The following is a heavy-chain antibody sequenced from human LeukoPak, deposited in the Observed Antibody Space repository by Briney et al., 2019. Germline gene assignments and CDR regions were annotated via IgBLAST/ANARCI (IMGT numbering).Heavy chain of an antibody. CDR2: VNLQGST. D-gene: IGHD2-2*01. J-gene: IGHJ4*02. Sequence: NPSGTLSLTCGVSGGSITNTNYWTWVRQPPGKGLEWIGEVNLQGSTNYNPSLMGRVAISVDTSENHISLQLTSVTAADTAVYYCARLADCSSSSCRSFDYWGQGTLVTVSS. CDR1: GGSITNTNY. V-gene: IGHV4-4*02. CDR3: ARLADCSSSSCRSFDY.